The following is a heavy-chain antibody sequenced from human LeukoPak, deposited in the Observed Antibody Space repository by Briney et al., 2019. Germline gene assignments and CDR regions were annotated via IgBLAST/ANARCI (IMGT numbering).Heavy chain of an antibody. V-gene: IGHV4-61*02. CDR1: GDSISSGSYY. D-gene: IGHD6-13*01. CDR3: ASRHSKQQPYYYYMDI. Sequence: SETLSLTCTVSGDSISSGSYYWSWIRPPAGKGLEGIGRIYSNGDTKFNPSLKSRVTISLDTSKNQFSLKLSSATAADTAVYYCASRHSKQQPYYYYMDIWGKGTTVTVSS. CDR2: IYSNGDT. J-gene: IGHJ6*03.